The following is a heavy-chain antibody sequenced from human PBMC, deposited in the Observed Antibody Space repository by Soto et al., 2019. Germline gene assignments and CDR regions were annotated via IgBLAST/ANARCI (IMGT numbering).Heavy chain of an antibody. CDR3: ARDMVRGVIFAFDI. J-gene: IGHJ3*02. V-gene: IGHV1-3*01. D-gene: IGHD3-10*01. Sequence: QVQLVQSGAEVKKPGASVKVSCKASGYTFTSYAMHWVHQAPGQRLEWMGWINAGNGNTKYSQKFQGRVTITRDTSASTAYMELSSLRSEDTAVYYCARDMVRGVIFAFDIWGQGTMVTVSS. CDR1: GYTFTSYA. CDR2: INAGNGNT.